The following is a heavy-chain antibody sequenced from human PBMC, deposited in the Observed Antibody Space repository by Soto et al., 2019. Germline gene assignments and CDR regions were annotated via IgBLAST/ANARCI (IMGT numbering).Heavy chain of an antibody. J-gene: IGHJ6*02. Sequence: PGGSLRLSCAASGFSFSNYWMTWVRQAPGKGLEWVANIKNDGSDKYYADSVKGRFTISRDNAKNSLYLQMNSLRAEDTAVYYCARGGQQLHGMDVWGQGTTVTVSS. CDR1: GFSFSNYW. D-gene: IGHD6-13*01. V-gene: IGHV3-7*03. CDR3: ARGGQQLHGMDV. CDR2: IKNDGSDK.